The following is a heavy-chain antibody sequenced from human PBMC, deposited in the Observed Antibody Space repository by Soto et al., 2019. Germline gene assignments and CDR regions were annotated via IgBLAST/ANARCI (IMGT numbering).Heavy chain of an antibody. CDR3: IKEEAPAGTNDWGYYSYYIDV. Sequence: EVQVVESGGGLVKPGGSLRLSCEGSGFTFSNAWMSWVRQAPGKGLEWVGRIKSKMDDETTAYAEPVKGRITISRDDSKNTLNLQMNRQKTEATAMYYSIKEEAPAGTNDWGYYSYYIDVWGKGTTVTVSS. D-gene: IGHD6-13*01. CDR1: GFTFSNAW. V-gene: IGHV3-15*01. J-gene: IGHJ6*03. CDR2: IKSKMDDETT.